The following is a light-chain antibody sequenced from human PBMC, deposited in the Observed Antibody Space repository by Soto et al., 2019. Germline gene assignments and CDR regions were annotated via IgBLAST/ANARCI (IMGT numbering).Light chain of an antibody. CDR3: MQGTQWPAR. V-gene: IGKV2-30*01. CDR2: HVS. J-gene: IGKJ4*01. CDR1: ESLAYSDGNTY. Sequence: DVVMTQSPLSLPVTLGQPASMSCWSSESLAYSDGNTYLNWLQQRHAQSPRRLIYHVSKRDCGVPDRFRGSGSGTDFTLKISRVEEEDVGVYYCMQGTQWPARFGAGTKLEIK.